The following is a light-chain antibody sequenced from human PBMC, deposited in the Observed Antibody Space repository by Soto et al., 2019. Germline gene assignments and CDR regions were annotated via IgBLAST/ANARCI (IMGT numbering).Light chain of an antibody. V-gene: IGKV1-27*01. Sequence: DIQMTQSPSSLSASVRDRVSITCRASQDIANFLAWYQHKPGKVPTLLIYAASTLQSGVPSRFSGSASGTDFTLTIISLHPEDVATYYCQKYNSPPRTFGQGTKVEV. CDR1: QDIANF. J-gene: IGKJ1*01. CDR3: QKYNSPPRT. CDR2: AAS.